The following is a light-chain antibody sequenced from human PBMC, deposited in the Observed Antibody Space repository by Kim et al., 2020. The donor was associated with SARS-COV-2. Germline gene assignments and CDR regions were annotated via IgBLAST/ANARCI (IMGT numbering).Light chain of an antibody. CDR1: SGHSYYA. CDR3: QTWGTAIL. V-gene: IGLV4-69*01. J-gene: IGLJ3*02. CDR2: LNSGGGH. Sequence: GASVNLTCALTSGHSYYAIAWHQQQPEKGPRFLMKLNSGGGHTRGDGIPDRLSGSSSGAERYLTISGIQPEDEAEYYCQTWGTAILFGGGTKLTVL.